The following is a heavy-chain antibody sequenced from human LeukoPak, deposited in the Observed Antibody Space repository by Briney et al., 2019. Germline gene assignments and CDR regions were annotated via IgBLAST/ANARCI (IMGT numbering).Heavy chain of an antibody. V-gene: IGHV3-7*04. D-gene: IGHD5-18*01. J-gene: IGHJ4*02. CDR3: ARALTTAMVFLVDY. Sequence: GGSLRLSCAASGFTSTYWLGWVRQPPGKGLEWVANIKQDGTEKYYADSVKGRFTISRDNSKNTLYLQMNSLRAEDTAMYYCARALTTAMVFLVDYWGQGTLVTVSS. CDR1: GFTSTYW. CDR2: IKQDGTEK.